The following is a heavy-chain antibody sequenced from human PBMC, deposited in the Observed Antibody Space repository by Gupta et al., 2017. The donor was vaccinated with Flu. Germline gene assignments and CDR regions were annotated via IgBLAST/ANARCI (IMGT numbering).Heavy chain of an antibody. CDR2: IKHDGSEK. V-gene: IGHV3-7*01. Sequence: EVQLVESGGGLVQPGGSLRLSCAASGFTFDYYWVTWVRQAPGKGLEWVATIKHDGSEKHHVDSVKGRFTISRDNGQTSLYLQMSSLRAEDTAVYYCARVAEGGNFWSGYYSVDYWGQGTLVTVTS. J-gene: IGHJ4*02. D-gene: IGHD3-3*01. CDR1: GFTFDYYW. CDR3: ARVAEGGNFWSGYYSVDY.